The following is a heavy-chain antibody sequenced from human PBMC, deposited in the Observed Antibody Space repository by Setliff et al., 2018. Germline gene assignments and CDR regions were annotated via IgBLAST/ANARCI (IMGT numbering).Heavy chain of an antibody. D-gene: IGHD3-22*01. CDR1: GFGFTTFG. CDR3: VREGVDSRSSTDYRYYIDV. V-gene: IGHV1-69*05. CDR2: TIPMFGTT. J-gene: IGHJ6*03. Sequence: VSCKTSGFGFTTFGFSWVRQAPGQGLEWMGGTIPMFGTTNYARKFQGRVTIITDESTSTAYMQLSSLGSEDTAVYYCVREGVDSRSSTDYRYYIDVWGKGTTVTVSS.